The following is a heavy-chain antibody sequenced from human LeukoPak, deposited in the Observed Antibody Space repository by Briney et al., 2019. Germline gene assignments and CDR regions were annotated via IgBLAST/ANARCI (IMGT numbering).Heavy chain of an antibody. V-gene: IGHV4-39*01. CDR3: ARASDYYSTENWFDP. J-gene: IGHJ5*02. D-gene: IGHD3-22*01. Sequence: SETLSLTCTVSGGSISSSSYYWGWIRQPPGKGLEWIGSIYYSGSTYYNPSLKSRVTISVDTSKNQFSLKLSSVTAADTAVYYCARASDYYSTENWFDPWGQGTLVTVSS. CDR2: IYYSGST. CDR1: GGSISSSSYY.